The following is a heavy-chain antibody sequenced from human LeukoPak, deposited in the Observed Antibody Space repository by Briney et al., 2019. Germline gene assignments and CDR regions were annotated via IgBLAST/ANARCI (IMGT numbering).Heavy chain of an antibody. D-gene: IGHD3-3*01. CDR3: TRDSYYDPS. V-gene: IGHV3-49*04. Sequence: GGSLRLSCTASGFTFGDYAMSWVRQAPGKGLEWVGFIRSKGYGGTTEYAACVKGKFTISRDYSKSIAYLQMNSLKTEDTAVYYCTRDSYYDPSWGQGTLVTVSS. J-gene: IGHJ4*02. CDR2: IRSKGYGGTT. CDR1: GFTFGDYA.